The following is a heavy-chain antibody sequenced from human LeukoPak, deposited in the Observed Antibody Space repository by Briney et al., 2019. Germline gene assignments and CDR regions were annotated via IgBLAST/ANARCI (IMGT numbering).Heavy chain of an antibody. CDR1: GFIFNQYC. V-gene: IGHV3-11*01. D-gene: IGHD3-16*01. CDR3: ARDPRGDFVWGHRFDY. CDR2: ISTSGGST. Sequence: GGSLRLSCAASGFIFNQYCMGWVRQAPGMGPEWISCISTSGGSTYYSDSVKGQFTISRDNAKNSLFLQLNRLKAEDTAVYYCARDPRGDFVWGHRFDYWGQGILVTVSS. J-gene: IGHJ4*02.